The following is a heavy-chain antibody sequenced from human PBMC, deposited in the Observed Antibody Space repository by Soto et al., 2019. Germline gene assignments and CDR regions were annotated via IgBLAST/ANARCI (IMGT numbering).Heavy chain of an antibody. Sequence: PGGSLRLSCAASGFAFSGSAMHWVRQASGKELEWVGRIRSKANSYATAYAASVKGRFTISRDDSKNTAYLQMNSLKTEDTAVYYCTSFPFAYCGGDCPDFDYWGQGTLVTVSS. CDR3: TSFPFAYCGGDCPDFDY. CDR1: GFAFSGSA. D-gene: IGHD2-21*02. V-gene: IGHV3-73*01. J-gene: IGHJ4*02. CDR2: IRSKANSYAT.